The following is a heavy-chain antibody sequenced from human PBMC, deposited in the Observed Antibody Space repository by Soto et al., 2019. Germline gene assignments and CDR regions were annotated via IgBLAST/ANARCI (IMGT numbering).Heavy chain of an antibody. CDR1: GGSISSYY. CDR3: ARRSAGNFDY. J-gene: IGHJ4*02. CDR2: IYYSGST. Sequence: QVQLQESGPVLVKPSETLSLTCTVSGGSISSYYWSWIRQPPGKGLEWIGYIYYSGSTNYNPSLKSRVTISVDTSKNQFSLKLSSVTAADTAVYYCARRSAGNFDYWGQGTLVTVSS. V-gene: IGHV4-59*01. D-gene: IGHD1-26*01.